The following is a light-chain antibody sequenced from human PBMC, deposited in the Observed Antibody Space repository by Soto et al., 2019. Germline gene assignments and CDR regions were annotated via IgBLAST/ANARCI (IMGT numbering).Light chain of an antibody. CDR2: GAS. J-gene: IGKJ2*01. V-gene: IGKV3-15*01. CDR1: QSVSGN. Sequence: EIVMTQSPATLSVSPGERANLSCRASQSVSGNLAWYQHKTGQAPRLLIYGASTRAPGIPARFSGSGSGTDFTLTISSLQSGDFAVYYCLQYNDWPPRTFGQGTRLEIK. CDR3: LQYNDWPPRT.